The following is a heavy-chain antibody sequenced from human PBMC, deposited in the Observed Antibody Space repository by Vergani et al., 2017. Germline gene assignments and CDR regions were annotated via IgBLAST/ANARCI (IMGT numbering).Heavy chain of an antibody. J-gene: IGHJ4*02. CDR1: GYRFTSYW. CDR3: ARGGVGYCSGGSCYYFDY. V-gene: IGHV5-51*03. Sequence: EVQLVQSGAEVKKPGESLTISCKGSGYRFTSYWIGWVRQMPGKGLEWMGIIYPGDSDTRYSPSFQGQVTISADKSISTAYLQWSSLKASDTAMYYCARGGVGYCSGGSCYYFDYWGQGTLVTVSS. D-gene: IGHD2-15*01. CDR2: IYPGDSDT.